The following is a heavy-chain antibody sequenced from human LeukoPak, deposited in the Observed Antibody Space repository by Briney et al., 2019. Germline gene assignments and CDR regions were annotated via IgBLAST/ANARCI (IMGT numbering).Heavy chain of an antibody. D-gene: IGHD4-17*01. CDR1: GFTFSSYA. V-gene: IGHV3-23*01. CDR3: AKGRAKATVTAGDH. J-gene: IGHJ4*02. Sequence: GGSLRLSCAVSGFTFSSYAMSWVSQAPGKGLEWVSAIGGSGGSTHYADSVKGRFTVSRDNSKNTLYLQMNSLRADDTAVYYCAKGRAKATVTAGDHWGQGTLATVSS. CDR2: IGGSGGST.